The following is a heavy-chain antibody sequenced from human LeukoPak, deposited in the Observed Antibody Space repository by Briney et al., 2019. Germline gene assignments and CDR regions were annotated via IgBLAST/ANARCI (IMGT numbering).Heavy chain of an antibody. CDR2: INPNSGGT. CDR3: AKDLRGAQGSFDY. Sequence: ASVKVSCKASGYTFTGYYMHWVRQAPGQGLEWMGWINPNSGGTNYAQKFQGRVTMTRDTSISTAYMELSRLRSDDTAVYYCAKDLRGAQGSFDYWGQGTLVTVSS. CDR1: GYTFTGYY. J-gene: IGHJ4*02. V-gene: IGHV1-2*02. D-gene: IGHD4-17*01.